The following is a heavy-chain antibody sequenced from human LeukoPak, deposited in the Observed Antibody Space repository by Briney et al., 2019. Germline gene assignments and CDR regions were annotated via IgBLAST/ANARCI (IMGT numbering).Heavy chain of an antibody. J-gene: IGHJ6*02. D-gene: IGHD5-18*01. Sequence: ASVKVSCKVSGYTLTELSMHWVRQAPGKGLEWMGGFDPEDGETIYAQKLQGRVTMTTDTSTSTAYMELRSLRSDDTAVYYCAREGSHTQLWLHYYYYYGMDVWGQGTTVTVSS. CDR3: AREGSHTQLWLHYYYYYGMDV. CDR1: GYTLTELS. CDR2: FDPEDGET. V-gene: IGHV1-24*01.